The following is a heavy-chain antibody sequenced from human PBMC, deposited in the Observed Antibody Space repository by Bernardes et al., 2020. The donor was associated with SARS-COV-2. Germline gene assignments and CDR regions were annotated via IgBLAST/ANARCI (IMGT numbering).Heavy chain of an antibody. CDR2: INSDGSST. CDR1: GFTFSSYW. CDR3: ARGLPSGYYYDSSGYYLGY. V-gene: IGHV3-74*01. Sequence: GGSLRLSCAASGFTFSSYWMHWVRQAPGKGLVWVSRINSDGSSTSYADSVKGRFTISRDNAKNTLYLQMNSLRAEDTAVYYCARGLPSGYYYDSSGYYLGYWGQGTLVTVSS. D-gene: IGHD3-22*01. J-gene: IGHJ4*02.